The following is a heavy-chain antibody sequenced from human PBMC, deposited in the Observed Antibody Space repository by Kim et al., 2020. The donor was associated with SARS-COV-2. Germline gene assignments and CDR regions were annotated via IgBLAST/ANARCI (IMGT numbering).Heavy chain of an antibody. J-gene: IGHJ3*02. CDR2: IYYSGST. V-gene: IGHV4-59*01. CDR1: GGPISSYY. D-gene: IGHD5-18*01. CDR3: ARVPRGHGYMLDVFAI. Sequence: SETLSLTCTVSGGPISSYYWSWIRQPPGKGLEWIGYIYYSGSTNYNPSLKSRVTISVDTSKNQFSLKLSSVTAADTAVYYCARVPRGHGYMLDVFAIWG.